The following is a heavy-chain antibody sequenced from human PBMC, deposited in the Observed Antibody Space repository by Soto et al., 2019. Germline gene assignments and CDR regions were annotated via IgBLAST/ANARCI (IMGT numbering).Heavy chain of an antibody. V-gene: IGHV3-73*02. Sequence: EVQLVESGGGLVQPGGSLKLSCAASGFTFSGSAMHWVRQASGKGLEWVGRIRSKANSYATAYAASVKGRFTISRDDSKNTGYLQMNSLKTEDTAVYYCTRLSISFDDRPSNWGQGTLVTVSS. CDR3: TRLSISFDDRPSN. J-gene: IGHJ4*02. D-gene: IGHD6-6*01. CDR1: GFTFSGSA. CDR2: IRSKANSYAT.